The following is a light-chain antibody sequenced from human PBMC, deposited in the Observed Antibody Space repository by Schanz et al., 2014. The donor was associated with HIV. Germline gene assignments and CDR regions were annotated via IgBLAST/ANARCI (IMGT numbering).Light chain of an antibody. CDR3: SSYTSSTAYV. J-gene: IGLJ1*01. V-gene: IGLV2-14*03. CDR2: EVS. Sequence: QSALTQPASVSGSPGQSITISCTGTNSDVGGYNHVSWYQQHPGKAPKLLIYEVSKRPSGVSNRFSGSKSGNTASLTISGLQAEDEADYYCSSYTSSTAYVFGTGTKLTVL. CDR1: NSDVGGYNH.